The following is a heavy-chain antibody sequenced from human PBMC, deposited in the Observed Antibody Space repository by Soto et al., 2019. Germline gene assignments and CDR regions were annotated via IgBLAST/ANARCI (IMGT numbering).Heavy chain of an antibody. CDR3: AREGCSSTSCYNWLDP. CDR1: GGSISSGGYY. D-gene: IGHD2-2*01. Sequence: SETLSLTCTVSGGSISSGGYYWSWIRQHPGKGLEWIGYIYYSGSTYYNPSLKSRVTISVDTSKNQFSLKLGSVTAADTAVYYCAREGCSSTSCYNWLDPWGQGPLVTVYS. CDR2: IYYSGST. J-gene: IGHJ5*02. V-gene: IGHV4-31*03.